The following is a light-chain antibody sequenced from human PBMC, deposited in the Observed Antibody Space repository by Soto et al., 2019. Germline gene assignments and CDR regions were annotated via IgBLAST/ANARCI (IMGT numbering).Light chain of an antibody. J-gene: IGLJ2*01. CDR2: LEGSGSY. CDR3: ETWDSHTPVV. Sequence: QPVLTQSSSASASLGSSVKLTCTLSSGHSTYIIAWHQQPPGKAPRYLMKLEGSGSYNKGSGVPDRFSGSSSGADRYLTISNLQSEDEADYYCETWDSHTPVVFGGGTQLTVL. V-gene: IGLV4-60*03. CDR1: SGHSTYI.